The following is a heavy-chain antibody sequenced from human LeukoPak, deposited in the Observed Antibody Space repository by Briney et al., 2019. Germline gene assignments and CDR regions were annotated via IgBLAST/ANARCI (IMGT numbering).Heavy chain of an antibody. J-gene: IGHJ4*02. CDR2: INPSGGST. CDR1: GYTFTSYY. Sequence: ASVKVSCKASGYTFTSYYMHWVRQAPGQGLEWMGIINPSGGSTSYAQKFQGRVTMTRDMSTSTVYMELSSLRSEATAVYYCARVVKVVTFDYWGQGTLVTVSS. D-gene: IGHD3-22*01. CDR3: ARVVKVVTFDY. V-gene: IGHV1-46*01.